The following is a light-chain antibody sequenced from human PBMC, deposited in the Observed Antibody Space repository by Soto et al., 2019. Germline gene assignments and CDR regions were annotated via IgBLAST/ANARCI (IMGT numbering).Light chain of an antibody. CDR1: SSNIGAGCD. J-gene: IGLJ3*02. CDR2: GNS. CDR3: QSYDSSLSGWV. V-gene: IGLV1-40*01. Sequence: QLVLTQPPSVSGAPGQRVTISCTGSSSNIGAGCDVHWYQQLPGTAPKLLIYGNSNRPSGVPDRLSGSKSGTSASLAITGLQAEDEADYYCQSYDSSLSGWVFGGGTKVTVL.